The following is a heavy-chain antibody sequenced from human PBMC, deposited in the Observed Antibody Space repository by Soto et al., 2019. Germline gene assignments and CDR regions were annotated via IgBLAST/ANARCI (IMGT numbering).Heavy chain of an antibody. D-gene: IGHD1-1*01. CDR2: IYSTGTT. J-gene: IGHJ5*02. V-gene: IGHV4-4*07. CDR1: GASISGFY. Sequence: SDTLSLTFTVSGASISGFYWSWIRKSAGKGLEWIWRIYSTGTTDYNPSLKSLVMMSLDTSAKQVSLKFRSVTAADPAVYYCVRDGTKTLGDWFDXWGKGISFTVSX. CDR3: VRDGTKTLGDWFDX.